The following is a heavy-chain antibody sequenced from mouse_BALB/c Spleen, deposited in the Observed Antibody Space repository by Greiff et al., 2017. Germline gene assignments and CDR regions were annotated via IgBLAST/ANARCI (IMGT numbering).Heavy chain of an antibody. Sequence: EVKLMESGGGLVKLGGSLKLSCAASGFTFSSYYMSWVRQTPEKRLELVAAINSNGGSTYYPDTVKGRFTISRDNAKNTLYLQMSSLKSEDTALYYCARQGGYDVYFDYWGQGTTLTVSS. D-gene: IGHD2-2*01. V-gene: IGHV5-6-2*01. CDR3: ARQGGYDVYFDY. J-gene: IGHJ2*01. CDR2: INSNGGST. CDR1: GFTFSSYY.